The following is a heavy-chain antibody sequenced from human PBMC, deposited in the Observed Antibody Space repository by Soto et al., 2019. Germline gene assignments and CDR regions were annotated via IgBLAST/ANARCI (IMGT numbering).Heavy chain of an antibody. Sequence: QLQLQESGSGLVKPSQTLSLTCAVSGGSISSGGYSWSWIRQPPGKGLEWIGYIYHSGSTYYNPSRQSRVTISVDRAKTQFSRKLSSVTAADTAVYYCAAGGGLPRYYWGQGTLVTVSS. CDR3: AAGGGLPRYY. D-gene: IGHD5-12*01. V-gene: IGHV4-30-2*01. J-gene: IGHJ4*02. CDR1: GGSISSGGYS. CDR2: IYHSGST.